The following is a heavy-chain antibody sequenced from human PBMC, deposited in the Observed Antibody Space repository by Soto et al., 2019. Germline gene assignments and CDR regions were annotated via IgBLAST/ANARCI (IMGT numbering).Heavy chain of an antibody. CDR1: GYTFTGYY. D-gene: IGHD1-1*01. CDR2: INPSGGST. CDR3: ARALVLNEDAFEI. Sequence: ASVKVSCKASGYTFTGYYMHWVRQAPGQGLEWMGIINPSGGSTSYAQKFQGRVTMTRDTSTSTVYMELSSLRSEDTAVYYCARALVLNEDAFEIWGQGTMVTVSS. V-gene: IGHV1-46*03. J-gene: IGHJ3*02.